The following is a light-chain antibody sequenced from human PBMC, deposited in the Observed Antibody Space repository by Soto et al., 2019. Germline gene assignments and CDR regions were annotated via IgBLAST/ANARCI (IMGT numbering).Light chain of an antibody. J-gene: IGKJ4*01. V-gene: IGKV1-39*01. Sequence: DIKMTQSPSSLSASVGDRVTIACRASQSIGSYLNWYQQKPGKAPNLLIHGGSILQSGVPPRFSGGGGGTDCTLTISSLQPEDVARYYCQQIYTIPLTLGGGTKVDIK. CDR3: QQIYTIPLT. CDR2: GGS. CDR1: QSIGSY.